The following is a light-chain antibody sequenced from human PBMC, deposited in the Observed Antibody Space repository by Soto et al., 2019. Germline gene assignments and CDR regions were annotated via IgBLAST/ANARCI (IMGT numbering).Light chain of an antibody. J-gene: IGLJ3*02. Sequence: QTVVTQEPTLSVSPGGTVTLTCGLSSGSVSTTYYPHWYQQTPGQAPRTLIYSTNTRSSGVPDRFSGSILGNKAALTITGAQADDESDYYCVLYMGDGIWMFGGGTKLTVL. CDR3: VLYMGDGIWM. CDR1: SGSVSTTYY. V-gene: IGLV8-61*01. CDR2: STN.